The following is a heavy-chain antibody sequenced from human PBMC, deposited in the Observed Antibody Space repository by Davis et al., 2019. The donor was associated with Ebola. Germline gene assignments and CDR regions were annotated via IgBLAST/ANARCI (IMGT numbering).Heavy chain of an antibody. CDR2: ISGYNGNT. CDR3: AREFRSRYCSSASCPRGPYYYYYMDV. V-gene: IGHV1-18*04. CDR1: GYSFTSYG. J-gene: IGHJ6*03. Sequence: AASVKVSCKTSGYSFTSYGISWVRQAPGQGLEWMGWISGYNGNTNYAQKLQGRVTMTTDTSTSTAYMELRSLRSDDTAVYYCAREFRSRYCSSASCPRGPYYYYYMDVWGKGTTVTVSS. D-gene: IGHD2-2*01.